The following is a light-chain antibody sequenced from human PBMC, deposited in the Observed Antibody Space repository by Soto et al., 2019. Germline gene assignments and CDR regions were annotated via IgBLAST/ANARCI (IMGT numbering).Light chain of an antibody. Sequence: AILLTQSPSSLSASVGDRVSITCRASQGISSALAWYQHKPGKAPKILIYDASSLQSGVPSRFSGSESGTECNLPIGSLQPEDFATYYCQQLQPYPFTVGHGTRLEIK. V-gene: IGKV1-13*02. CDR2: DAS. CDR3: QQLQPYPFT. CDR1: QGISSA. J-gene: IGKJ5*01.